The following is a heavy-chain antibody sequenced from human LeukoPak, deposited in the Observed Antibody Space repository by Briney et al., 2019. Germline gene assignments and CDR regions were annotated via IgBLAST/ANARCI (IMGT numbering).Heavy chain of an antibody. Sequence: AGGSLRLSCAVSGFTFSSYWMSWGRQAPEKGLEGVANINVDGSQTYYLVSLKSRFTISRHNSKNTLYPQMNSLRAEDTAVYYCAIDYWLEKALDYWGQGTLVTVSS. CDR3: AIDYWLEKALDY. D-gene: IGHD6-19*01. J-gene: IGHJ4*02. V-gene: IGHV3-7*01. CDR1: GFTFSSYW. CDR2: INVDGSQT.